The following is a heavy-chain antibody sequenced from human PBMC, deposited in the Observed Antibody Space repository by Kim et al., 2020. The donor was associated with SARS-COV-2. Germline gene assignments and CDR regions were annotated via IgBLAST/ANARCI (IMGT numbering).Heavy chain of an antibody. V-gene: IGHV1-69*13. Sequence: SVKVSCKASGGTFSSYAISWVRQAPGQGLEWMGGIIPIFGTANYAQKFQGRVTITADESTSTAYMELSSLRSEDMAVYYCARVRSKYSSSSVHFQHWGQGTLVTVSS. J-gene: IGHJ1*01. D-gene: IGHD6-6*01. CDR1: GGTFSSYA. CDR2: IIPIFGTA. CDR3: ARVRSKYSSSSVHFQH.